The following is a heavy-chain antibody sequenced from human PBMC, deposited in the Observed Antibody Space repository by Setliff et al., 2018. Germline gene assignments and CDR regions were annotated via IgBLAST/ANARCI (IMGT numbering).Heavy chain of an antibody. CDR2: IHNNGRI. Sequence: SSETLSLTCSVSGASITSYYWSWIRQPPGKGLEWIAYIHNNGRIKYNPALKSRVTISLDTSKNQFSLNLNSATAADTAVYYCVRHALSFDSAWDVWGKGTTVTVSS. V-gene: IGHV4-59*08. CDR1: GASITSYY. D-gene: IGHD3-9*01. CDR3: VRHALSFDSAWDV. J-gene: IGHJ6*04.